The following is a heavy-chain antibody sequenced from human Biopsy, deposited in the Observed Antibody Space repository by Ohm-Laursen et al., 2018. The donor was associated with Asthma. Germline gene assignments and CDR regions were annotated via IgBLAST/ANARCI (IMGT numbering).Heavy chain of an antibody. CDR3: AKWDTYYDFWSGYYTRYNYYYYGMDV. D-gene: IGHD3-3*01. Sequence: SLRLSCSASGFTFSSYGMHWVRQAPGKGLEWVAAISYDGSNKYYADSVKGRFTISRDNSKNTLYLQMNSLRAEDTAVYYCAKWDTYYDFWSGYYTRYNYYYYGMDVWGQGTTV. CDR2: ISYDGSNK. J-gene: IGHJ6*02. CDR1: GFTFSSYG. V-gene: IGHV3-30*18.